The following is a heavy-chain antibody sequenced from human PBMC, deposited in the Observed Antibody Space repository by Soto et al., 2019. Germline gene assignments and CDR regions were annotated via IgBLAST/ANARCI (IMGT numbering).Heavy chain of an antibody. V-gene: IGHV3-30*18. Sequence: PGGSLRLSCAASGFTFSSYGMHGVRQAPGKGLEWVAVISYDGSNKYYADSVKGRFTISRDNSKNTLYLQMNSLRAEDTAVYYCAKDSRPLYDSSGYNPFDYWGQGTLVTVSS. D-gene: IGHD3-22*01. J-gene: IGHJ4*02. CDR1: GFTFSSYG. CDR3: AKDSRPLYDSSGYNPFDY. CDR2: ISYDGSNK.